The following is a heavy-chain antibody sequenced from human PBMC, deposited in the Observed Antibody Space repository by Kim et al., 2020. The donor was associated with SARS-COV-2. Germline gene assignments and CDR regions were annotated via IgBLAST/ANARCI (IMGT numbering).Heavy chain of an antibody. CDR1: GFIVTNHY. Sequence: GGSLRLSCAASGFIVTNHYLTWVRQAPGKGLEWLSMIHIDGTTYYADSVRGRFTISRDTSENTLYLQMNNLRAEDTAIYFCRRGHWGDTPSWGQGTRLTISS. J-gene: IGHJ5*02. CDR2: IHIDGTT. CDR3: RRGHWGDTPS. V-gene: IGHV3-53*01. D-gene: IGHD7-27*01.